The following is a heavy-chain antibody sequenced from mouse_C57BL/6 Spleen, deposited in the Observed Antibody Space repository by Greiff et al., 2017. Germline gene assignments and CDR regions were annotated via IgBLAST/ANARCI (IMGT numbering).Heavy chain of an antibody. Sequence: VQLQQSGAELVNPGASVKLSCKASGYTFTEYTIHWVKQRSGQGLEWIGWFYPGSGSIKYNEKFKDKATLTADKSSSTVYMELSRLTSEYSAVYFYARHEDDGYYFRAMDYWGQGTSGTVSS. D-gene: IGHD2-3*01. J-gene: IGHJ4*01. V-gene: IGHV1-62-2*01. CDR2: FYPGSGSI. CDR1: GYTFTEYT. CDR3: ARHEDDGYYFRAMDY.